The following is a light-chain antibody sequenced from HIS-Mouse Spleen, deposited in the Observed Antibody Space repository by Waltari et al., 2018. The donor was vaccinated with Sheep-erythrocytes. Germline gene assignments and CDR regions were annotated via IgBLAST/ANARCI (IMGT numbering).Light chain of an antibody. CDR3: CSYAGSYTYV. V-gene: IGLV2-11*01. J-gene: IGLJ1*01. CDR2: DVS. CDR1: RSDVGGYHF. Sequence: QSALTQPRSVSGSPGQPVPTPCTGPRSDVGGYHFASWYQQHPGKAPKLMIYDVSKRPSGVPDRFSGSKSGNTASLTISGLQAEDEADYYCCSYAGSYTYVFGTGTKVTVL.